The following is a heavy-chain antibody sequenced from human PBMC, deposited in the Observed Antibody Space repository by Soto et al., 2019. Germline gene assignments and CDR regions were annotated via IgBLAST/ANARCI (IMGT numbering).Heavy chain of an antibody. CDR3: ARRGYGSRWPNIYMEV. J-gene: IGHJ6*03. CDR2: ISNNGAHT. Sequence: GGSLRLSCAASGFTFSNYEMHWVRQAPGKGLEYVSGISNNGAHTDYAKSVKGRFTISRDNSENTLYLQMGSLRAEDMVFFYWARRGYGSRWPNIYMEVGGKGTTVTVSS. D-gene: IGHD6-13*01. V-gene: IGHV3-64*01. CDR1: GFTFSNYE.